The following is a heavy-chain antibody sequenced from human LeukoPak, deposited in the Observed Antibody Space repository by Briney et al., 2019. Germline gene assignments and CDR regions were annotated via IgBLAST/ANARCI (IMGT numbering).Heavy chain of an antibody. CDR1: GYAFTGYY. CDR3: ARDRSSTSLRAYNWFDP. D-gene: IGHD2-2*01. CDR2: INPNSGGT. Sequence: ASVKVSCKASGYAFTGYYMHWVRQAPGQGLEWMGWINPNSGGTNYAQKFQGRVTMTRDTSISTAYMELSRLRSDDTAVYYCARDRSSTSLRAYNWFDPWGQGTLVTVSS. V-gene: IGHV1-2*02. J-gene: IGHJ5*02.